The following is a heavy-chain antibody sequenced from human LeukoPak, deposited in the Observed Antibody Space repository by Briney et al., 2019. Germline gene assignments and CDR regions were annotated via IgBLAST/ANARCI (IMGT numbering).Heavy chain of an antibody. CDR1: GYTFTGYY. D-gene: IGHD2-2*01. J-gene: IGHJ4*02. CDR2: INPNSGGT. CDR3: AGPAAASGPYYFDY. Sequence: ASVKVSCKASGYTFTGYYMHWVRQAPGQGLEWMGWINPNSGGTNYVQKFQGRVTMTRDTSISTAYMELSRLRSDDTAVYYCAGPAAASGPYYFDYWGQGTLVTVSS. V-gene: IGHV1-2*02.